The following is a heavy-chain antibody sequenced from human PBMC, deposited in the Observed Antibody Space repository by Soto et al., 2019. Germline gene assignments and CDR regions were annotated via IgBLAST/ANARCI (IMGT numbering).Heavy chain of an antibody. CDR2: IYYSGSS. D-gene: IGHD3-22*01. V-gene: IGHV4-61*01. CDR3: ARDGYCDSSRYYHYGMDV. Sequence: SETLSLTCTVSGGSVSSGSYYWSWIRQPPGKGLEWIGYIYYSGSSNYNPSLKSRVTISVDTSKNQFSLKLSSVTAADTAVYYCARDGYCDSSRYYHYGMDVWGQGTTVTVSS. CDR1: GGSVSSGSYY. J-gene: IGHJ6*02.